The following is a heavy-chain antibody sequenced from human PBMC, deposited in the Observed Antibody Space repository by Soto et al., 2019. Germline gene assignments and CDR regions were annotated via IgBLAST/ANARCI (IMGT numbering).Heavy chain of an antibody. CDR1: GGYISSYY. D-gene: IGHD7-27*01. CDR2: IYYSGST. CDR3: ARRWGRTFDY. Sequence: LETLSLTCTVSGGYISSYYWSWIRQPPGKGLEWIGYIYYSGSTNYNPSLKSRVTISVDTSKNQFSLKLSSVTAADTAVYYCARRWGRTFDYWGQGTLVTVSS. J-gene: IGHJ4*02. V-gene: IGHV4-59*08.